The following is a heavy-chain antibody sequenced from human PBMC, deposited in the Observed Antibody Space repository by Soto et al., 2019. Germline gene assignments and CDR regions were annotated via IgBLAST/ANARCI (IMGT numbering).Heavy chain of an antibody. CDR3: AAGATEWQQMVPSDY. CDR2: IAVGSGYT. D-gene: IGHD2-8*01. V-gene: IGHV1-58*01. Sequence: ASVKVSCKASGFTFTSSAFQWVRQARGQRLEWIGWIAVGSGYTNYAQRFQDRVTLTRDMSTATTYMELSRLTSEDTAMYYCAAGATEWQQMVPSDYWGQGTLVTVSS. CDR1: GFTFTSSA. J-gene: IGHJ4*02.